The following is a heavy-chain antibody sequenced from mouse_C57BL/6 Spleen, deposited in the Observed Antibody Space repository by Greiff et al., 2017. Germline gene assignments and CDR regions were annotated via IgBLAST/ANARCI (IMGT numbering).Heavy chain of an antibody. J-gene: IGHJ1*03. CDR1: GFTFSDYG. Sequence: EVQVVESGGGLVKPGGSLKLSCAASGFTFSDYGMHWVRQAPEKGLEWVAYISSGSSTIYYADTVKGRFTISRDNAKNTLFLQMTSLRSEDTAMYYCARPGDYDVWYFDVWGTGTTVTVSS. V-gene: IGHV5-17*01. CDR3: ARPGDYDVWYFDV. D-gene: IGHD2-4*01. CDR2: ISSGSSTI.